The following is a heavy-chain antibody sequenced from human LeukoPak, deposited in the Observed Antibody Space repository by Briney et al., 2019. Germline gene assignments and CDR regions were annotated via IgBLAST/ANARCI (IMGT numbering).Heavy chain of an antibody. Sequence: SETLSLTCTVSGGFISRYYWGWIRQPPGKGLEWIGTIHYRGNTYYNPSLKSRVAISVDTSKNQFSLKLTSVTAADTAMYYCARLVGSSWYHEVLFGRDYWGQGTLVTVSS. J-gene: IGHJ4*02. CDR2: IHYRGNT. V-gene: IGHV4-39*01. D-gene: IGHD6-13*01. CDR1: GGFISRYY. CDR3: ARLVGSSWYHEVLFGRDY.